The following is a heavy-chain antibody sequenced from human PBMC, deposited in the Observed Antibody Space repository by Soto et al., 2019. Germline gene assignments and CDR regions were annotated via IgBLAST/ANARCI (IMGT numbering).Heavy chain of an antibody. CDR1: GFNFSSYW. J-gene: IGHJ6*02. D-gene: IGHD4-17*01. V-gene: IGHV3-7*01. Sequence: GGSLRLSCEGTGFNFSSYWMHWVRQAPGKGLEWVANTKRDASETYYADSVKGRFTISRDNTKNSLYLQMNSLRVEDTAVYYCARPPVKGIHVWGQGTTVTV. CDR3: ARPPVKGIHV. CDR2: TKRDASET.